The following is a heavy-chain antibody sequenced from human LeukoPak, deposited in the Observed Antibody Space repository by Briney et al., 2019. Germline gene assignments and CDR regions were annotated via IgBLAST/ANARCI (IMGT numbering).Heavy chain of an antibody. CDR1: GYSISSGYY. CDR2: IYHSGST. CDR3: ARPVSDFWSGYYSFRFDY. V-gene: IGHV4-38-2*02. D-gene: IGHD3-3*01. J-gene: IGHJ4*02. Sequence: SETLSLTCTVSGYSISSGYYWGWIRQPPGKGLEWIGSIYHSGSTYYNPSLKSRVTISVDTSKNQFSLKLSSVTAADTAVYYCARPVSDFWSGYYSFRFDYWGQGTLVTVSS.